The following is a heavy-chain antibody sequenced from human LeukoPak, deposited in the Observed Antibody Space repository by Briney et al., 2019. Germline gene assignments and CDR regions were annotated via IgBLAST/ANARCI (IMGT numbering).Heavy chain of an antibody. CDR1: GYTFTGYF. CDR3: ARSTYYHDGSGYKTDAFDI. Sequence: ASVKVSCKASGYTFTGYFMHWVRQAPGQGHEWMGWINPNSGGTDYAEMFQGRVTMTRDTSISTAYMELKTLKSDDTAVYFCARSTYYHDGSGYKTDAFDIWGQGTMVTVSS. CDR2: INPNSGGT. V-gene: IGHV1-2*02. J-gene: IGHJ3*02. D-gene: IGHD3-22*01.